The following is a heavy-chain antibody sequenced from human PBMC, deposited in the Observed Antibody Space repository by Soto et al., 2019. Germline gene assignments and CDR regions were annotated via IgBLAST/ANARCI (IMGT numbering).Heavy chain of an antibody. CDR1: GGDLRNSG. V-gene: IGHV1-69*04. CDR3: AKEDGAGFKS. D-gene: IGHD1-26*01. CDR2: VFPLLAMV. Sequence: QVHLVQSGAEMKKPGSSVKVSCKVSGGDLRNSGLSWVRQAPGQGLEWMGGVFPLLAMVDYSQKFQGRVTITADESTNTAYMYLGSLRSEDTAVYNCAKEDGAGFKSWGQGTLVIVSS. J-gene: IGHJ4*02.